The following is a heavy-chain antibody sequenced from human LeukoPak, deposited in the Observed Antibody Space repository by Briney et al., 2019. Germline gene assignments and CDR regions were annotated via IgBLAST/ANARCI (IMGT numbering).Heavy chain of an antibody. V-gene: IGHV1-2*02. CDR1: GYTFTGYY. J-gene: IGHJ6*03. CDR2: INPNTGGT. D-gene: IGHD5-12*01. Sequence: ASVKVSCKASGYTFTGYYMHWVRQAPGQGLEWMGWINPNTGGTNYAQKFQGRVTMTRDTSITTAYMELSRLTSDDTAVYYCAKDRYGDYEAPFHYYMDAWGRGTTVTVSS. CDR3: AKDRYGDYEAPFHYYMDA.